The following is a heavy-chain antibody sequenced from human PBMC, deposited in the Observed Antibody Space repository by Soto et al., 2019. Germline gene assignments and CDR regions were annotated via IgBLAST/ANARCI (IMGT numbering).Heavy chain of an antibody. V-gene: IGHV3-49*03. D-gene: IGHD3-3*01. Sequence: GGSLRLSCTASGFTFGDYAMSWFRQAPGKGLEWVGFIRSKAYGGTTEYAASVKGRFTISRDDSKSIAYLQMNSLKTEDTAVYYCTRDVRFLGWFRYYYYGMDVWGQGTTVTVSS. CDR3: TRDVRFLGWFRYYYYGMDV. J-gene: IGHJ6*02. CDR2: IRSKAYGGTT. CDR1: GFTFGDYA.